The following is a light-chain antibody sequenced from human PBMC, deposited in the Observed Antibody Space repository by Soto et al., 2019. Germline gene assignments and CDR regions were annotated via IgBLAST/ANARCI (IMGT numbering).Light chain of an antibody. Sequence: QSVLTQPPSASGTPGQRVIISWSGSSSNLGSNSGNWYQQLPGTAPKLLIYNTYQRPLGVPDRFSGSKSGTAASLAISGLQSEDEGDYFCAAWDDSLNGPVFGGGTTLTVL. J-gene: IGLJ3*02. V-gene: IGLV1-44*01. CDR1: SSNLGSNS. CDR3: AAWDDSLNGPV. CDR2: NTY.